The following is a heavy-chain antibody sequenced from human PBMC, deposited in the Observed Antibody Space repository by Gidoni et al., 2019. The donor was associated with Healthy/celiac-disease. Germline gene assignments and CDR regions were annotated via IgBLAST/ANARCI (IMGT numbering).Heavy chain of an antibody. J-gene: IGHJ3*02. CDR3: ARSYDYGDYGGAFDI. CDR2: IGTAGDT. V-gene: IGHV3-13*01. D-gene: IGHD4-17*01. CDR1: GFTFSSYD. Sequence: EVQLVESGGGLVQPGGSLRLSCAASGFTFSSYDMHWVRQATGKGLEWVSAIGTAGDTYYPGSVKGRFTISRENAKNSLYLQMNSLRAGDTAVYYCARSYDYGDYGGAFDIWGQGTMVTVSS.